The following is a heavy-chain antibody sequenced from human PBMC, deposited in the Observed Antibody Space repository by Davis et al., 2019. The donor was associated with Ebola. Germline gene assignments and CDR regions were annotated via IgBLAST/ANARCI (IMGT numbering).Heavy chain of an antibody. J-gene: IGHJ6*02. D-gene: IGHD3-3*01. CDR1: GFTFSSYA. V-gene: IGHV3-64D*06. Sequence: GESLKISCSASGFTFSSYAMHWVRQAPGKGLENVSAISSNGGSTYYADSVKGRFTISRDNSKNTLYLQMSSLRAEGTAVYYCVKTQFLEWSYGMDVWGQGTTVTVSS. CDR3: VKTQFLEWSYGMDV. CDR2: ISSNGGST.